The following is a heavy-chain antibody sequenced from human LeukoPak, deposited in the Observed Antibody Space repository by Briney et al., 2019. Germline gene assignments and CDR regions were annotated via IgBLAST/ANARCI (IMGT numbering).Heavy chain of an antibody. J-gene: IGHJ6*03. CDR1: GFTFSSYG. D-gene: IGHD4-23*01. CDR2: IRYDGSNK. V-gene: IGHV3-30*02. Sequence: PGGSLRLSCAASGFTFSSYGMHWVRQAPGKGLEWVAFIRYDGSNKYYADSVKGRFTISRDNSKNTLYLQMNSLRAEDTAVYYCARGLGGVVTQWAWYYYYYMDVWGKGTTVTISS. CDR3: ARGLGGVVTQWAWYYYYYMDV.